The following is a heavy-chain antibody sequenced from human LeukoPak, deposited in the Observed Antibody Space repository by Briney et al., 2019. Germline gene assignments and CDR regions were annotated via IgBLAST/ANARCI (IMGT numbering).Heavy chain of an antibody. CDR2: IYYSGST. V-gene: IGHV4-59*08. CDR1: GGSISSYY. J-gene: IGHJ6*02. CDR3: ARHGVVTGSGSYYNREPYYYYGMDV. Sequence: SETLSLTCTVSGGSISSYYWSWIRQSPGKGLEWIGYIYYSGSTNYNPSLKSRVTISVDTSKNQFSLKLSSVTAADTAVYYCARHGVVTGSGSYYNREPYYYYGMDVWGQGTTVTVSS. D-gene: IGHD3-10*01.